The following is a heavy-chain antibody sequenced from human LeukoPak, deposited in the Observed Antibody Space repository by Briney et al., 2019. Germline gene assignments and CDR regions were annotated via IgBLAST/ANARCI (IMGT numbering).Heavy chain of an antibody. CDR1: GFTFSNYA. D-gene: IGHD1-1*01. CDR3: AREVLEIDY. V-gene: IGHV3-23*01. Sequence: GGSLRLSCAASGFTFSNYAMSWVRQAPGKGLEWVSGISGSGSSTYYADSVKGRFTISRDNSKNTLYLQMNSLRAEDTAAYYCAREVLEIDYWGQGTLVTVSS. CDR2: ISGSGSST. J-gene: IGHJ4*02.